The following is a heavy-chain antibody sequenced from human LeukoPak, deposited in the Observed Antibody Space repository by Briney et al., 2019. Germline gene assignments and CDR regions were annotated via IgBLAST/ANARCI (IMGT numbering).Heavy chain of an antibody. CDR3: ARRVGAPYYFDY. D-gene: IGHD1-26*01. J-gene: IGHJ4*02. CDR2: IYYSGST. CDR1: GGPISSYY. Sequence: SETLSLTCTVSGGPISSYYWSWIRQPPGKGLEWIGYIYYSGSTNYNPSLKSRVTISVDTSKNQFSLKLSSVTAADTAVYYCARRVGAPYYFDYWGQGTLVTVSS. V-gene: IGHV4-59*08.